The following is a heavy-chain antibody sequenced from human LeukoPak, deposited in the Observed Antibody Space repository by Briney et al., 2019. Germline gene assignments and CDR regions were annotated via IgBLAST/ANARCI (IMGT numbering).Heavy chain of an antibody. J-gene: IGHJ4*02. Sequence: ASVEVSCKASGYTFTSYGISWVRQAPGQGLEWMGWISAYNGNTNYAQKLQGRVTMTTDTSTSTAYMELRSLRSDDTAVYYCARESAAAGTDNFDYWGQGTLVTVSS. CDR2: ISAYNGNT. CDR1: GYTFTSYG. D-gene: IGHD6-13*01. V-gene: IGHV1-18*01. CDR3: ARESAAAGTDNFDY.